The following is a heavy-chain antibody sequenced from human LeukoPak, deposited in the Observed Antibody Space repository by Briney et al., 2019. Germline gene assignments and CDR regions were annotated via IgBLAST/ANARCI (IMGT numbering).Heavy chain of an antibody. D-gene: IGHD6-19*01. CDR2: TYYRSKWYN. Sequence: SQTLSLTCAISGDSVSSNSATWSWIRQSPSRGLEWLGRTYYRSKWYNDYAVSVKSRITINPDTSKNQFSLQLNSVTPEDTAVYYCARDRGSGWYYLYYYGMDVWGQGTTVTVSS. CDR1: GDSVSSNSAT. V-gene: IGHV6-1*01. J-gene: IGHJ6*02. CDR3: ARDRGSGWYYLYYYGMDV.